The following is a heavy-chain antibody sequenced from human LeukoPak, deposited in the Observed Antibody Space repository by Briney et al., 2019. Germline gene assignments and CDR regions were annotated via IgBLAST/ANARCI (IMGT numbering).Heavy chain of an antibody. D-gene: IGHD6-19*01. CDR3: ARGVAVARRGPVDY. CDR1: GDSISSLF. Sequence: SETLSLTCTVSGDSISSLFLSWIRQPAGKGLEWIGRIYGSRSTTYNPSLKSRVTMSVDTSKNQFSLKLTSVTAADTAVYYCARGVAVARRGPVDYWGQGTLVTVSS. V-gene: IGHV4-4*07. J-gene: IGHJ4*02. CDR2: IYGSRST.